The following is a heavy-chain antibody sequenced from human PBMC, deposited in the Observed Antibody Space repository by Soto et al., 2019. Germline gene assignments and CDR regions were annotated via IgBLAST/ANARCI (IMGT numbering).Heavy chain of an antibody. CDR1: GFTFSSYA. J-gene: IGHJ4*02. D-gene: IGHD6-13*01. Sequence: EVQLLESGGGLVQPGGSLRLSCAASGFTFSSYAMSWVRQAPGKGLEWVSAISGSGGSTYYADSVKGRYTISRDNSNNTLYLQMNSLRAEDTAVYYCAKENGYSSSWFEFDYWGQGTLVTVSS. V-gene: IGHV3-23*01. CDR3: AKENGYSSSWFEFDY. CDR2: ISGSGGST.